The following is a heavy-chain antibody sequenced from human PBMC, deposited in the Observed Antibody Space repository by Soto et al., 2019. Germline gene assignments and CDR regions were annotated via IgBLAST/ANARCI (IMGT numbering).Heavy chain of an antibody. J-gene: IGHJ6*03. Sequence: TSETLSLTCTVSGGSISSYYWSWIRQPPGKGLEWIGYIYYSGSTNYKPSLKSRVTISVDTSKNQFSLKLRSVTAADTAVYYCGRGPFYAGKGYMDVWGKGTTVTVSS. V-gene: IGHV4-59*01. D-gene: IGHD3-16*01. CDR1: GGSISSYY. CDR3: GRGPFYAGKGYMDV. CDR2: IYYSGST.